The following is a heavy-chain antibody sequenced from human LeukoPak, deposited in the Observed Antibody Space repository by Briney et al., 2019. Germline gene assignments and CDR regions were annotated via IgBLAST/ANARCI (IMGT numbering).Heavy chain of an antibody. Sequence: PSETLSLTCAVYGGSFSGYYWSWIRQPPGKGLEWIGEINHTGSTNYNSSLKSRVTISLDTSKDQFSRKLSSVTAADTAVYYCARGLPSYSGSRREGFDPWGQGTLVTVSS. D-gene: IGHD3-10*01. J-gene: IGHJ5*02. CDR3: ARGLPSYSGSRREGFDP. CDR1: GGSFSGYY. CDR2: INHTGST. V-gene: IGHV4-34*01.